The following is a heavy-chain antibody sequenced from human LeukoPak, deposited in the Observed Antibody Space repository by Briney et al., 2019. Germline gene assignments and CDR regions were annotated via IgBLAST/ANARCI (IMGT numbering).Heavy chain of an antibody. CDR1: GGSVSSGSYY. J-gene: IGHJ3*02. CDR3: TRGGAPGAFDI. CDR2: SYYSGST. Sequence: SETLSLTCTASGGSVSSGSYYWSCIRQPPGKGLEWIGYSYYSGSTNYNPSVKSRVTISLDTSKNQFSLKLTSVTAADTAVYCCTRGGAPGAFDIWGQGTMVTVSS. V-gene: IGHV4-61*01.